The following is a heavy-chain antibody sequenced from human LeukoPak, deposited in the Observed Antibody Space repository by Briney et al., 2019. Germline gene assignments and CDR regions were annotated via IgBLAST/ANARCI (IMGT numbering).Heavy chain of an antibody. D-gene: IGHD4-17*01. CDR2: TPYHGVSR. CDR3: AKDRHGDYTSDY. Sequence: PGGSLRLSCAASGFTFSNYGMHWVRQAPGKGLEWVAFTPYHGVSRYYTESVKGRFTISRDNSKSTLYLQMNSLRIEDTAVYYCAKDRHGDYTSDYWGQGTLVIVSS. J-gene: IGHJ4*02. V-gene: IGHV3-30*02. CDR1: GFTFSNYG.